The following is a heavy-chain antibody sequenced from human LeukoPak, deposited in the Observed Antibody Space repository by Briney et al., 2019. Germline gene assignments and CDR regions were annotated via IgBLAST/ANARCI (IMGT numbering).Heavy chain of an antibody. D-gene: IGHD2-2*01. V-gene: IGHV3-7*01. CDR3: ARDLVCSSTSCYWDYYYYYYMDV. J-gene: IGHJ6*03. CDR1: GFTFSSYW. CDR2: IKQDGSEE. Sequence: PGGSLRLSCAASGFTFSSYWMSWVRQAPGKGLEWVANIKQDGSEEYYVDSVKGRFTISRDNAKNSLYLQMNSLRAEDTAVYYCARDLVCSSTSCYWDYYYYYYMDVWGKGTTVTVSS.